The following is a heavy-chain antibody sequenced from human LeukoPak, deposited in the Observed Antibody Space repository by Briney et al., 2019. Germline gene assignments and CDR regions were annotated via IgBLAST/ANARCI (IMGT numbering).Heavy chain of an antibody. J-gene: IGHJ4*02. V-gene: IGHV3-48*01. CDR3: ARIIRTGYYQIDY. D-gene: IGHD3/OR15-3a*01. CDR2: IRSSGNTM. CDR1: GFEFSSYS. Sequence: GGSLRLSCVASGFEFSSYSMNWVRQAPGKGLEWVSYIRSSGNTMNYADSVRGRFTISRDNAKNSLYLQMNSLRAEDTAVYYCARIIRTGYYQIDYWGQGTLVTVSS.